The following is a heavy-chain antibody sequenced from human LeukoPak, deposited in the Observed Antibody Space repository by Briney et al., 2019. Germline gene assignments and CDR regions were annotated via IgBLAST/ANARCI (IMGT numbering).Heavy chain of an antibody. J-gene: IGHJ4*02. CDR3: ARDLAASGTDY. CDR2: INPNNGDT. V-gene: IGHV1-2*02. Sequence: ASVKVSCKASGYTFTGYYVHWVRQAPGQGLEWMGWINPNNGDTKYSQKFQGRVTMTRDMSITTTYMELSRLRSGDTAVYYCARDLAASGTDYWGQGTLVTVSP. D-gene: IGHD6-13*01. CDR1: GYTFTGYY.